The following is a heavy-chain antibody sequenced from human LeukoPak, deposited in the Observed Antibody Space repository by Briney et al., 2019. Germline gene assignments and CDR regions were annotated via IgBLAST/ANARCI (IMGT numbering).Heavy chain of an antibody. CDR3: ARGYCSGGSCNWFDP. CDR2: IYYIGST. CDR1: GGSISSYY. J-gene: IGHJ5*02. Sequence: PSETLSLTCTVSGGSISSYYWSWIRQPLGKGLEWIGYIYYIGSTNYNPSLKSRVTISVDTSKNQFSLNLSSVTAADTAVYYCARGYCSGGSCNWFDPWGQGTLVTVSS. V-gene: IGHV4-59*01. D-gene: IGHD2-15*01.